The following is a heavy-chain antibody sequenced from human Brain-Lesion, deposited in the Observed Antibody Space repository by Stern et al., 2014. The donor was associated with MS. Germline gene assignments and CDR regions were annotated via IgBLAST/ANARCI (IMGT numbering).Heavy chain of an antibody. D-gene: IGHD5-12*01. Sequence: EVQLEESGGGLVQPGGSLRLSCAASGLTVANEYMSWVRQAPGKGPEWVSLIYASGTTAYADSVKGRFIISRHNSENTLSLQMNSLRPEDTAVYYCAREGGDDDDYYGLDVWGPGITVTVSS. J-gene: IGHJ6*02. CDR1: GLTVANEY. V-gene: IGHV3-53*04. CDR2: IYASGTT. CDR3: AREGGDDDDYYGLDV.